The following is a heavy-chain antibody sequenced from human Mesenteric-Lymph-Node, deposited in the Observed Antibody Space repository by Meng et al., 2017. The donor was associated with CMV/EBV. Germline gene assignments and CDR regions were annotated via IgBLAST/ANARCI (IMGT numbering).Heavy chain of an antibody. CDR1: GGSISSGGYY. D-gene: IGHD2-2*01. J-gene: IGHJ6*02. CDR3: ARGIVVVPAAIQYYYYYGMDV. Sequence: SETLSLTCTVSGGSISSGGYYWSWIRQHPGKGLEWIGYISYGGYTNYNPSLKSRVTISVDTSKNQFSLKLSSVTAADTAVYYCARGIVVVPAAIQYYYYYGMDVWGQGTTVTVSS. CDR2: ISYGGYT. V-gene: IGHV4-61*08.